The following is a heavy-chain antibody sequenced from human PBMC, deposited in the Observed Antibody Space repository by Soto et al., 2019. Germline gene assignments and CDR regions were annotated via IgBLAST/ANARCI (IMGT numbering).Heavy chain of an antibody. CDR3: ASHSSGWYDRFDP. CDR2: ISSSSSYI. D-gene: IGHD6-19*01. Sequence: LRLSCAASGFTFSRYSMNWVRQSPGKGLEWVSSISSSSSYIYYAYSVKGRFTISRDNAKNSLYLQMNSLRAEDTAVYYCASHSSGWYDRFDPWGQGTLVTVSS. V-gene: IGHV3-21*01. CDR1: GFTFSRYS. J-gene: IGHJ5*02.